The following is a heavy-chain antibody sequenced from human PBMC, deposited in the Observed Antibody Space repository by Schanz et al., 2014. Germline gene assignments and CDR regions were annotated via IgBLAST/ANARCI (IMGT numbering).Heavy chain of an antibody. CDR2: ISVYTGNT. D-gene: IGHD3-9*01. CDR3: AKAEYDILTDSYSRLDP. CDR1: EYSFTSYS. J-gene: IGHJ5*02. V-gene: IGHV1-18*01. Sequence: QVQLVQSGAEVKKPGASVKVSCKASEYSFTSYSMHWVRQAPGQGLEWVGWISVYTGNTKYGQKVQGRVTMTADTSTNTAYMELRSLRSDDTAMYYCAKAEYDILTDSYSRLDPWGQGTLVTVSS.